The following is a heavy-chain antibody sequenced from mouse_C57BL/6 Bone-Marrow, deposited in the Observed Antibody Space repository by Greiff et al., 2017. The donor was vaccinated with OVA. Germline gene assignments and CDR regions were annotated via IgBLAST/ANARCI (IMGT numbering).Heavy chain of an antibody. CDR1: GFNIKDDY. CDR2: IDPENGDT. Sequence: DVQLQESGAELVRPGASVKLSCTASGFNIKDDYMHWVKQRPEQGLEWIGWIDPENGDTEYASKFQGKATITADTSSNTAYLQLSSLTSEDTAVYYCTTTTVVENYFDYWGQGTTLTVSS. V-gene: IGHV14-4*01. J-gene: IGHJ2*01. CDR3: TTTTVVENYFDY. D-gene: IGHD1-1*01.